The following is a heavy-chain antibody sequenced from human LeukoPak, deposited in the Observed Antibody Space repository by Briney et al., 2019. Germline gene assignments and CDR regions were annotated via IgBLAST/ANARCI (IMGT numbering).Heavy chain of an antibody. CDR1: GFTFSNYA. Sequence: PGGSLRLSCAASGFTFSNYAMHWVRQAPGEGLEYVSAISSNGGSTYYADSVKGRFTISRDNSKNTVSLQMNSLRAEDTAIYYCAKSVSPGGYVGSLYFFDDWGQGTLVTVSS. D-gene: IGHD1-26*01. CDR2: ISSNGGST. J-gene: IGHJ4*02. V-gene: IGHV3-64*02. CDR3: AKSVSPGGYVGSLYFFDD.